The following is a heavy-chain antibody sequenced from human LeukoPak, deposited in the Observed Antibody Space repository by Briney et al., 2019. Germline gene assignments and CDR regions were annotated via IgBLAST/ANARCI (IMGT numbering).Heavy chain of an antibody. J-gene: IGHJ4*02. V-gene: IGHV3-64D*06. CDR3: VRGTGY. CDR1: GFTFSTYV. Sequence: GGSLRLSCSVSGFTFSTYVMHWVRQAPGKGLEYVSAISSNGDNTYYADSVKGRFTNYRDNPKNTLYIQMSSLGADDAGVYYCVRGTGYWGQGALVTVSS. CDR2: ISSNGDNT.